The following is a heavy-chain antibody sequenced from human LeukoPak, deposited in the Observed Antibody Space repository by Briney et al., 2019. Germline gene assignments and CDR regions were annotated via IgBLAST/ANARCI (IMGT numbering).Heavy chain of an antibody. CDR2: IYYTGST. CDR3: ARQGTMTAFNY. V-gene: IGHV4-39*01. Sequence: SETLSLTCTVSGGSISSSSYFWGWIRQPPGKGLEWVGSIYYTGSTYYNPSLKSRVTMSIDTSKNQFSLKLSSVTAADTAVYYCARQGTMTAFNYWGQGTLVTVSS. J-gene: IGHJ4*02. CDR1: GGSISSSSYF. D-gene: IGHD4-17*01.